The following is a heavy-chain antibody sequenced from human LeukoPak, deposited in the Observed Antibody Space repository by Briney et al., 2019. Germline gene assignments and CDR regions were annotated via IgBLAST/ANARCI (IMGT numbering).Heavy chain of an antibody. D-gene: IGHD1-26*01. CDR3: ARLPRELLGRFDY. V-gene: IGHV4-59*08. Sequence: SETLSLTCSVSGGSINSYYWSWIRQPPGKGLEWIGYVYYSGSTKYNPSLKSRVTTSVDTSKNQFSLKLSSVTAADTAVYYCARLPRELLGRFDYWGQGTLVTVSS. CDR2: VYYSGST. J-gene: IGHJ4*02. CDR1: GGSINSYY.